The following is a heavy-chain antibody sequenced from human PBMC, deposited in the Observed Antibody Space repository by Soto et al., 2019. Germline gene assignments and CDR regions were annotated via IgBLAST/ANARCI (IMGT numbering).Heavy chain of an antibody. CDR3: ARDLRYYYDTSGYFQDY. D-gene: IGHD3-22*01. J-gene: IGHJ4*02. CDR2: IWYDGSNN. CDR1: GFTFSSYG. Sequence: QVQLVESGGGVVQPGRSLRLSCAASGFTFSSYGMHWVRQAPGKGLEWVAVIWYDGSNNYYADSVKGRFTISRDNSKNTLYLQLNSLGADDTAFYYCARDLRYYYDTSGYFQDYWGQGTLVTVSS. V-gene: IGHV3-33*01.